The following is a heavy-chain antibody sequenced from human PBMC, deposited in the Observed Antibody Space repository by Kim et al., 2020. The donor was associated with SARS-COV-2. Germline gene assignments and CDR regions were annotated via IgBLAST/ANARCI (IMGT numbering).Heavy chain of an antibody. D-gene: IGHD2-2*01. V-gene: IGHV4-39*07. CDR2: IYYSGST. Sequence: SETLSLTCTVSGGSISSSSYYWGWIRQPPGKGLEWIGSIYYSGSTYYNPSLKSRVTISVDTSKNQFSLKLSSVTAADTAVYYCARERLVVVPAANSYYYGMDVWGQGTTVTVSS. J-gene: IGHJ6*02. CDR1: GGSISSSSYY. CDR3: ARERLVVVPAANSYYYGMDV.